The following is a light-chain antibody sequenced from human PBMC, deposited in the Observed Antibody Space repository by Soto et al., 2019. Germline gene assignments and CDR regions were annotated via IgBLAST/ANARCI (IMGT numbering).Light chain of an antibody. Sequence: EIVWTPSTANLSLSPGESAPIYGRASQSVSSYLAWYQQKPGQSPRLLIYDASNRATGLPARFSGSGSGTDFTLTISRLEPEDFAVYYRQQRSNSWTVGQWTQGDIK. CDR2: DAS. CDR3: QQRSNSWT. CDR1: QSVSSY. V-gene: IGKV3-11*01. J-gene: IGKJ1*01.